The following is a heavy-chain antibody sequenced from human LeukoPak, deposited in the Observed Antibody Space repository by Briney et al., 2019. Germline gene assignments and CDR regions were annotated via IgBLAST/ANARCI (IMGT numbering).Heavy chain of an antibody. D-gene: IGHD1-14*01. CDR1: GGSFSGYY. V-gene: IGHV4-34*01. Sequence: SETLSLTCAVYGGSFSGYYWSWIRQPPGKGLEWIGEINHSGSTNYNPSLKSRVTISVDTSKNQFSLRLSSVTAADTAVYYCASGGLPGAVWGQGTTVTVSS. CDR2: INHSGST. J-gene: IGHJ6*02. CDR3: ASGGLPGAV.